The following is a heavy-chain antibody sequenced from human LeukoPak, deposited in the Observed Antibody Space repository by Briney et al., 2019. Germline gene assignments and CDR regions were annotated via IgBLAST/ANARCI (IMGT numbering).Heavy chain of an antibody. CDR3: AREAARGPYSSSSYYYYGMDV. V-gene: IGHV1-46*01. CDR2: INPSGGST. CDR1: GYTFTSYY. D-gene: IGHD6-6*01. J-gene: IGHJ6*02. Sequence: ASVKVSCKASGYTFTSYYMHWVRQAPGQGLEWMGIINPSGGSTSYAQKFQGRVTMTRDTSTSTVYMELSSLRSEDTAVYYCAREAARGPYSSSSYYYYGMDVWGQGTTVTVS.